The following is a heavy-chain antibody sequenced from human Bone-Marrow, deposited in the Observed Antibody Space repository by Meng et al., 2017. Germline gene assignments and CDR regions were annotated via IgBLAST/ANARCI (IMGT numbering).Heavy chain of an antibody. CDR3: ARGRHCTIGACPYYFDY. Sequence: VQVVQYGAEVKKPGASVKVSCKASGYTFTNYDINWVRQATGQGLEWMGWMNPNSGNTGYAQKFQGRVTMTRNTSITTAYMELSSLRSEDTAVYYCARGRHCTIGACPYYFDYWGQGTLVTVSS. CDR2: MNPNSGNT. V-gene: IGHV1-8*01. CDR1: GYTFTNYD. D-gene: IGHD2-8*01. J-gene: IGHJ4*02.